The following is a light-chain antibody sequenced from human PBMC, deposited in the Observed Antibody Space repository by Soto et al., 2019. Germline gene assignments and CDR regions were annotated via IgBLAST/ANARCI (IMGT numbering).Light chain of an antibody. CDR3: QQYGYSFWT. Sequence: EIEMTQAPATLSQSAVERAILYCWSSQSVSSNLAWYQQKPGQAPRLLIYGASSRATGVPTRFSGSGSGADYTLTISRLEPEDSAVYYCQQYGYSFWTFGQGTKVDIK. V-gene: IGKV3-20*01. CDR2: GAS. J-gene: IGKJ1*01. CDR1: QSVSSN.